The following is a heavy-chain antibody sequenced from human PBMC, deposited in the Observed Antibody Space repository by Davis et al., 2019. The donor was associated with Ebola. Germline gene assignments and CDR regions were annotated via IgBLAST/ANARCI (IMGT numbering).Heavy chain of an antibody. CDR1: GGSISSGGYY. CDR2: IYYSGST. V-gene: IGHV4-30-4*08. D-gene: IGHD3-3*01. J-gene: IGHJ6*04. CDR3: ARDSSDFWSGPMDV. Sequence: SETLSLTCTVSGGSISSGGYYWSWIRQHPGKGLEWIGYIYYSGSTYYNPSLKSRVTISVDTSKNQFSLKLSSVTAADTAVYYCARDSSDFWSGPMDVWGKGTTVTVSS.